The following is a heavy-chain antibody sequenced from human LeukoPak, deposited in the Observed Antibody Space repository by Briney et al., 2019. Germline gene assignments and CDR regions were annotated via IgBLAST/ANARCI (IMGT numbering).Heavy chain of an antibody. J-gene: IGHJ5*02. V-gene: IGHV1-8*01. Sequence: ASVKVSCKASGYTFTSYDINWVRQATGQGLEWMGWMNPNSGNTGYAQKFQGRVTMTRNTSISTAYMELSSLRSEDTAVYYCARFLEVVSGANWFDPWGQGTLVTVSS. D-gene: IGHD3-3*01. CDR1: GYTFTSYD. CDR3: ARFLEVVSGANWFDP. CDR2: MNPNSGNT.